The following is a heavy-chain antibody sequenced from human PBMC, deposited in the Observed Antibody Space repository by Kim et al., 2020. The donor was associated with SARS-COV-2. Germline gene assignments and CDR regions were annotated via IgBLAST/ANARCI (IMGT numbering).Heavy chain of an antibody. D-gene: IGHD3-10*01. V-gene: IGHV4-61*01. CDR1: GGSVSSGSYY. CDR3: AREGYYGSGRQLRHYYYYGMDA. CDR2: IYYSGST. J-gene: IGHJ6*02. Sequence: SETLSLTCTVSGGSVSSGSYYWSWIRQPPGKGLEWIGYIYYSGSTNYNPSLKSRVTISVDTSKNQFSLKLSSVTAADTAVYYCAREGYYGSGRQLRHYYYYGMDAWGLGTTVTVSS.